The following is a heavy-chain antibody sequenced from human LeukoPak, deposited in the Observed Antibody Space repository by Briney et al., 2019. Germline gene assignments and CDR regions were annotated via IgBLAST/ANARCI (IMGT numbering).Heavy chain of an antibody. CDR3: ARDLGGYGIDV. CDR2: INPSGGST. V-gene: IGHV1-46*01. CDR1: GYTFTSYY. Sequence: ASVKVSCKASGYTFTSYYMHWVRQAPGQGLEWMGIINPSGGSTSYAQKFQGRVTMTWDTSTSTVYMELSSLRSEDTAVYYCARDLGGYGIDVWGKGTTVTVSS. J-gene: IGHJ6*04. D-gene: IGHD3-16*01.